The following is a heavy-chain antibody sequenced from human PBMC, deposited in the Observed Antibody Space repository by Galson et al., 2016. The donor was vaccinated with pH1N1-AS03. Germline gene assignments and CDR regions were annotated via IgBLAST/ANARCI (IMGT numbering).Heavy chain of an antibody. V-gene: IGHV1-2*04. J-gene: IGHJ6*02. D-gene: IGHD1-26*01. CDR3: ARDPRGPCSSASCPTTYYFGMDV. CDR1: GYIFTGFH. Sequence: SVKVSCKASGYIFTGFHVHWVRQAPGQGLEWMGWINPNNGVTNYAQKFEAWVTMTGDTSISTAYLELYGLKSDGTAVYYCARDPRGPCSSASCPTTYYFGMDVWGRGTTVIVSS. CDR2: INPNNGVT.